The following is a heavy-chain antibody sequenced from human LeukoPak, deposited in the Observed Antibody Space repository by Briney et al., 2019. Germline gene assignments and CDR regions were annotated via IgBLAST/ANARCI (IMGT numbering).Heavy chain of an antibody. CDR2: IYYTGST. CDR1: GGSISTTNYY. V-gene: IGHV4-39*07. CDR3: ARDYYDFWSGYYRGPFDY. J-gene: IGHJ4*02. D-gene: IGHD3-3*01. Sequence: SETLSLTCTVSGGSISTTNYYWGWIRQPPGEGLEWIGNIYYTGSTYYNSSLKSRVTISVDTSKNQFSLKLSSVTAADTAVYYCARDYYDFWSGYYRGPFDYWGQGTLVTVSS.